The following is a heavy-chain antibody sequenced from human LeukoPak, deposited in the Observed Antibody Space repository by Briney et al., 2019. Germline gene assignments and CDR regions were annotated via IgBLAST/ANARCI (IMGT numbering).Heavy chain of an antibody. Sequence: SETLSLTCTVSGASISSYYWTWIRQPPGKGPEWIGYIYYSGSTSYNPSLKSRVTISVDTSKNQFSLKLSSVTAADTAVYYCARRAAAGWKSFDYWGQGTLVTVSS. CDR2: IYYSGST. CDR1: GASISSYY. V-gene: IGHV4-59*12. CDR3: ARRAAAGWKSFDY. J-gene: IGHJ4*02. D-gene: IGHD6-13*01.